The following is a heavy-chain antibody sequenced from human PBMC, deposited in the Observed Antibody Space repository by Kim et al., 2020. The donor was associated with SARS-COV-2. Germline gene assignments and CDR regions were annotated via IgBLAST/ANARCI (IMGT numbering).Heavy chain of an antibody. J-gene: IGHJ4*02. CDR3: ARAEGYKRGWDGNY. CDR2: IRHDGSER. V-gene: IGHV3-7*01. Sequence: GGSLRLSCTASDLSFRTYWMSWVRQAPGKGLEWVANIRHDGSERFYVDSVKCRFTISRDNAKSSLFLQMNDLRVDDTAIYYCARAEGYKRGWDGNYWGQG. D-gene: IGHD6-19*01. CDR1: DLSFRTYW.